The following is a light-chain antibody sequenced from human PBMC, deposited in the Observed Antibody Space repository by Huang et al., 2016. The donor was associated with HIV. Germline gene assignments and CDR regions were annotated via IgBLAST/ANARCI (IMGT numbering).Light chain of an antibody. CDR2: WAS. J-gene: IGKJ2*01. CDR3: QQYYSPPYT. CDR1: QAVLKNSNKKNY. V-gene: IGKV4-1*01. Sequence: DIEMTQSPDSLTVSLGARAIINCKSSQAVLKNSNKKNYLAWYQQRPGQPPKVIIYWASSRESGVPDRFSGSGSGTDFNLTISSLQPEDLAVYYCQQYYSPPYTFGQGTRLEI.